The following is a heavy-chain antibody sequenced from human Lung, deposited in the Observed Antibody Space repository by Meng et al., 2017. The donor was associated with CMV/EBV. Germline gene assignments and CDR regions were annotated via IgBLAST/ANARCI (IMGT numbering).Heavy chain of an antibody. J-gene: IGHJ3*02. Sequence: GSLRLSCTVSGGSISSYYWSWIRQPPGKGLEWIGYIYYSGSTNYNPSLKSRVTISVDTSKNQFSLKLSSVTAADTAVYYCAREPAAAGGDAFDIWGQGTMVTGSS. V-gene: IGHV4-59*01. D-gene: IGHD6-13*01. CDR1: GGSISSYY. CDR2: IYYSGST. CDR3: AREPAAAGGDAFDI.